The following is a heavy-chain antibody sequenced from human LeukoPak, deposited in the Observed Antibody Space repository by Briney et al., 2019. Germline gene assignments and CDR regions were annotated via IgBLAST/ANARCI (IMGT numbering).Heavy chain of an antibody. J-gene: IGHJ4*02. CDR3: ARFERGYDYAYGNNDY. V-gene: IGHV4-61*01. Sequence: PSETLSLTCAVSGDSVSSSNYYWSWIRQPPGKGLEWIGYIYYGGNTNYNPSLQSRVTISVDTSKSQFSLKLSSVTAADTAVYYCARFERGYDYAYGNNDYWGQGTLVTVSS. D-gene: IGHD3-16*01. CDR2: IYYGGNT. CDR1: GDSVSSSNYY.